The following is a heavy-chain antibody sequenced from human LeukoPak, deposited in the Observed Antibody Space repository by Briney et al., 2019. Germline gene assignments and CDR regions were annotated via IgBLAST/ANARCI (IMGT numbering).Heavy chain of an antibody. CDR2: FDPEDGET. D-gene: IGHD4-23*01. V-gene: IGHV1-24*01. CDR3: ATSGVATTVVIPPDY. CDR1: GYTLTELS. J-gene: IGHJ4*02. Sequence: ASVKVSRKVSGYTLTELSMHWVRQAPGKGLEWMGGFDPEDGETIYAQKFQGRVTMTEDTSTDTAYMGLSSLRSEDTAVYYCATSGVATTVVIPPDYWGQGTLVTVSS.